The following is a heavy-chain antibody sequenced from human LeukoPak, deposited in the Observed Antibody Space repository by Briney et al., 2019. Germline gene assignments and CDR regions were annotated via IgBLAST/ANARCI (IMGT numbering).Heavy chain of an antibody. J-gene: IGHJ4*02. CDR1: GFTFDDYG. CDR3: ARDPRSSGYLTFDY. V-gene: IGHV3-20*04. Sequence: GGSLRLSCAASGFTFDDYGMSWVRQAPGKGPEWVSGINWNGGSTGYADSVKGRFTISRDNAKNSLYLQMNSLRAEDTALYYCARDPRSSGYLTFDYWGQGTLVTVSS. D-gene: IGHD3-22*01. CDR2: INWNGGST.